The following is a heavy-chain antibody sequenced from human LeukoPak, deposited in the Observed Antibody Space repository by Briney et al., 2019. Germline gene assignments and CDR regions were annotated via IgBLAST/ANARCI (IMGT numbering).Heavy chain of an antibody. CDR2: INHSGST. V-gene: IGHV4-34*01. CDR1: GGSFSGYY. CDR3: ARGPRYVDV. Sequence: SETLSLTCAVYGGSFSGYYWSWIRQPPGKGLEWIGEINHSGSTNYNPSLKSRVTISVDTSKNQFSLKLSSVTAADTAVYYCARGPRYVDVWGKGTTVTVSS. J-gene: IGHJ6*03.